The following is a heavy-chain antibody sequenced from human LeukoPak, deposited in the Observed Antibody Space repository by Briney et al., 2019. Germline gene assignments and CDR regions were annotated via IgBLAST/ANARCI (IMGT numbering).Heavy chain of an antibody. Sequence: PSETLSLTCAVYGGSFSGYYWSRIRQPPGKGLEWIGEINHSGSTNYNPSLKSRVTISVDTSKNQFSLKLTSVTAADTAVYYCTRGARVFPDYYYYMDVWGTGTTVTVSS. CDR2: INHSGST. CDR3: TRGARVFPDYYYYMDV. J-gene: IGHJ6*03. CDR1: GGSFSGYY. V-gene: IGHV4-34*01. D-gene: IGHD2-21*01.